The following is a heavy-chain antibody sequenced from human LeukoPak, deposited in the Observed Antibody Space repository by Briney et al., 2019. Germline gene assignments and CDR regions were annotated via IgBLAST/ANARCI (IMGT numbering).Heavy chain of an antibody. CDR1: GFNFRSCG. CDR2: ISSSSGTI. J-gene: IGHJ5*02. D-gene: IGHD3-10*01. Sequence: GGSLGLSCAASGFNFRSCGMHWIRQAPGKGLEWVSYISSSSGTIYYADSVKGRFTISRDNAKNSLYLQMNSLRAEDTAVYYCARDGDSGFGELSGWFDPWGQGTLVTVSS. CDR3: ARDGDSGFGELSGWFDP. V-gene: IGHV3-48*01.